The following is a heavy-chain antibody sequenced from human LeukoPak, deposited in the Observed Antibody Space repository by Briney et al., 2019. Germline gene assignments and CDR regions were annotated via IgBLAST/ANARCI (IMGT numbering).Heavy chain of an antibody. Sequence: SETLSLTCTVSGGSISSSSYYWGWVRQPPGKGLEWIGRIYYSGSTYYNPSLKSRVTISVDTSKNQFSLKLSSVTAADTAVYYCARGLYSSSWPDYYYYYMDVWGKGTTVTVSS. CDR2: IYYSGST. J-gene: IGHJ6*03. D-gene: IGHD6-13*01. CDR1: GGSISSSSYY. CDR3: ARGLYSSSWPDYYYYYMDV. V-gene: IGHV4-39*01.